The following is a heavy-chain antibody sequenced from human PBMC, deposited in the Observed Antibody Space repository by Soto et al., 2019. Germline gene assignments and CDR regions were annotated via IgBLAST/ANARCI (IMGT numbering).Heavy chain of an antibody. Sequence: GGSLRLSCAASGFTFSSYAMHWVRQAPGKGLEWVAVISYDGSNKYYADSVKGRFTISRDNSKNTLYLQMNSLRAEDTAVYYCARDRYCSGGSCYVFYYYYGMDVWGQGTTVTVSS. CDR1: GFTFSSYA. D-gene: IGHD2-15*01. CDR2: ISYDGSNK. J-gene: IGHJ6*02. V-gene: IGHV3-30-3*01. CDR3: ARDRYCSGGSCYVFYYYYGMDV.